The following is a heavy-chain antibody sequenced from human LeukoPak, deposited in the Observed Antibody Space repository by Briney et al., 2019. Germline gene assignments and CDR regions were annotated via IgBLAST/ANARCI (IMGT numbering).Heavy chain of an antibody. J-gene: IGHJ4*02. CDR1: GFTFSSYG. D-gene: IGHD5-18*01. Sequence: GGSLRLSCAASGFTFSSYGMLWVRQAPGKGLEWVAFIRYDGSNKYYADSVKGRFTISRDNSKNTLYLQMNSLRAEDTAVYYCARTWIQLWLVGYWGQGTLVTVSS. CDR2: IRYDGSNK. V-gene: IGHV3-30*02. CDR3: ARTWIQLWLVGY.